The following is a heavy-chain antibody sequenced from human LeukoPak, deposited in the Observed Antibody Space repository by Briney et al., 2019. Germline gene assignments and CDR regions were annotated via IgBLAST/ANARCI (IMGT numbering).Heavy chain of an antibody. CDR2: IKQDGSEK. D-gene: IGHD2-15*01. CDR3: ARLGYCSGGSTVQGPDY. Sequence: GSLRLSCAASGFTFSSYWMSWVRQAPGKGLEWVANIKQDGSEKYYVDSVKGRFTISRDNAKNSLYLQMNSLRAEDTAVYYCARLGYCSGGSTVQGPDYWGQGTLVTVSS. V-gene: IGHV3-7*01. J-gene: IGHJ4*02. CDR1: GFTFSSYW.